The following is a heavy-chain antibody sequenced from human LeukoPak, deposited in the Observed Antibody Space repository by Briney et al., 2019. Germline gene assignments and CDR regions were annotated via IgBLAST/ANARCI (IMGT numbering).Heavy chain of an antibody. Sequence: GGSLRLSCSASGFTFSGYAMYWVRQAPGKGLEWVTFIRSDGTSKFYADSVKGRFTISRDNSKNMVYLQMNSLRAEDTAVYYCAKDLEDSSGSDYWGQGTLVTVSS. J-gene: IGHJ4*02. CDR3: AKDLEDSSGSDY. V-gene: IGHV3-30*02. D-gene: IGHD6-19*01. CDR1: GFTFSGYA. CDR2: IRSDGTSK.